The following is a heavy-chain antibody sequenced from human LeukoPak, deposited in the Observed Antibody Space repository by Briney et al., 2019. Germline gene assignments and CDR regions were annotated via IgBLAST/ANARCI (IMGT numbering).Heavy chain of an antibody. Sequence: GGSLRLSCAASGFSFSTYWMTWVRQAPGKGLEWVANIKPDGSQKYCVDSVKGRFTISRDNAKNSLYLQMNSLRAEDTAVYYCARDSGGFFVDFWGQGTLVTVSS. CDR1: GFSFSTYW. J-gene: IGHJ4*02. D-gene: IGHD1-26*01. CDR2: IKPDGSQK. V-gene: IGHV3-7*01. CDR3: ARDSGGFFVDF.